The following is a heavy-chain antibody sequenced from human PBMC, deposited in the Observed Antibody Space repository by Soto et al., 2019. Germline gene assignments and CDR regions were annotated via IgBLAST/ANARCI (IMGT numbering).Heavy chain of an antibody. CDR2: IIPIFGTA. J-gene: IGHJ4*02. CDR1: GGTFSSYS. Sequence: QVQLVQSGAEVKKPGSSVKVSCKASGGTFSSYSINWVRQAPGQGLEWMGEIIPIFGTANYAQKLQGRVKITADESTSTAYMELSSLRSEDTAVYYCARDGGRHSGGIDYWGQGTLVTGSS. CDR3: ARDGGRHSGGIDY. V-gene: IGHV1-69*01. D-gene: IGHD1-26*01.